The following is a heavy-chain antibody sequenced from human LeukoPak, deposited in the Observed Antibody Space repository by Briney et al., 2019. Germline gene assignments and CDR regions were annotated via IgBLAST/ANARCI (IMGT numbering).Heavy chain of an antibody. V-gene: IGHV3-9*01. CDR3: AKDSGYDSSGYYGY. CDR1: GFTFDDYA. J-gene: IGHJ4*02. D-gene: IGHD3-22*01. Sequence: SLRLXCAASGFTFDDYAMHWVRHAPGKGLEWVSGISWNSGSIGYADSVKGRFTISRDNAKNSLYLQMNSLRAEDTALYYCAKDSGYDSSGYYGYWGQGTLVTVSS. CDR2: ISWNSGSI.